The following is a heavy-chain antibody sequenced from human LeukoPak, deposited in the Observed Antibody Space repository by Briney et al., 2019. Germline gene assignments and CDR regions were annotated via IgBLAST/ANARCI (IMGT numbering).Heavy chain of an antibody. Sequence: GGSLRLSCAASGFRFSSYWMHWVRQAPGKGLEWVANIKEDGSDKYYVDSVKGRFTISRDNAKNSLDLQMNSLRVEGTAVYYCARVLTGSWDWFDPWGQGTLVTVSS. CDR3: ARVLTGSWDWFDP. CDR1: GFRFSSYW. J-gene: IGHJ5*02. D-gene: IGHD2-8*02. CDR2: IKEDGSDK. V-gene: IGHV3-7*01.